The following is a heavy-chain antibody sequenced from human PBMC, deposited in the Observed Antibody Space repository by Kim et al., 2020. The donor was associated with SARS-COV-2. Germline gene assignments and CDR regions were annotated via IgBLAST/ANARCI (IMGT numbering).Heavy chain of an antibody. CDR3: ARDLVVTAIPFQRGLFGYYYYGMDV. J-gene: IGHJ6*02. Sequence: GGSLRLSCAASGFTFSSYEMNWVRQAPGKGLEWVSHISSSGSTIYYADSVKGRFTISRDNAKNSLYLQMNSLRAEDTAVYYCARDLVVTAIPFQRGLFGYYYYGMDVWGQGTTVTVSS. CDR1: GFTFSSYE. V-gene: IGHV3-48*03. CDR2: ISSSGSTI. D-gene: IGHD2-21*02.